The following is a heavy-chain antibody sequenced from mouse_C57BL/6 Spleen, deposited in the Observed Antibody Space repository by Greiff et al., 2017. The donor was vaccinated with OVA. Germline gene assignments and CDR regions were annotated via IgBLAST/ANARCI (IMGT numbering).Heavy chain of an antibody. Sequence: VQLQQSGPELVKPGASVKMSCKASGYTFTSYWITWVKQRPGQGLEWIGDIYPGSGSTNYNEKFKSKATLTVDTSSSTAYMQLSSLTSEDSAVYYCARDGSSPTGSYFDYWGQGTTLTVSS. V-gene: IGHV1-55*01. CDR3: ARDGSSPTGSYFDY. CDR1: GYTFTSYW. D-gene: IGHD1-1*01. J-gene: IGHJ2*01. CDR2: IYPGSGST.